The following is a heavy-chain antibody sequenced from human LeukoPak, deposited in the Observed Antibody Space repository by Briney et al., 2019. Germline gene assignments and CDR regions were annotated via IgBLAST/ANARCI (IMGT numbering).Heavy chain of an antibody. Sequence: ASVKVSCKASGSTFTNYYMQWVRQAPGHGLEWMGVINPNDGSTSYAHTFPAKVTMTRDTSTSTVYMELSSLRYDDTAVYYCARWSRTTWEEFDYWGQGTLVTVSS. CDR2: INPNDGST. D-gene: IGHD2-2*01. CDR3: ARWSRTTWEEFDY. V-gene: IGHV1-46*01. J-gene: IGHJ4*02. CDR1: GSTFTNYY.